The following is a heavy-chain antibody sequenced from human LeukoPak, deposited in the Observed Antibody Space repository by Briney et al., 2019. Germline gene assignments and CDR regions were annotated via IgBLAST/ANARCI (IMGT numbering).Heavy chain of an antibody. V-gene: IGHV4-4*07. CDR2: IYTSGST. Sequence: PSETLSLTCTVSGGSISSYYWSWIRQPAGKGLEWIGRIYTSGSTNYNPSLKSRVTMSVDTSKNQFSLKLSSVTAADTAVYYCAREELLERGHYFYGMDVWGQGTTVSVSS. CDR3: AREELLERGHYFYGMDV. J-gene: IGHJ6*02. CDR1: GGSISSYY. D-gene: IGHD6-19*01.